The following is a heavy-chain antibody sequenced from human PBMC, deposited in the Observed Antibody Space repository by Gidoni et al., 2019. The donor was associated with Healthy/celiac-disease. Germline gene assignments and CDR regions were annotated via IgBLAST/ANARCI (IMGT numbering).Heavy chain of an antibody. V-gene: IGHV1-69*01. D-gene: IGHD2-2*02. CDR3: ARSEGYCSSTSCYTGGRRVGWFDP. CDR1: GGTFSSYA. J-gene: IGHJ5*02. CDR2: IIPIFGTA. Sequence: QVQLVQSGAEVKKPGSSVKVSCKASGGTFSSYAISWARQAPGQGLEWMGGIIPIFGTANYAQKFQGRVTITADESTSTAYMELSSLRSEDTAVYYCARSEGYCSSTSCYTGGRRVGWFDPWGQGTLVTVSS.